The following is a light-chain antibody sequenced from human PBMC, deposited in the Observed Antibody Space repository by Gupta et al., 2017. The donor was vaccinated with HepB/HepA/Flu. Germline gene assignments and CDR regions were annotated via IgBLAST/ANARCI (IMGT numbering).Light chain of an antibody. CDR2: LGF. V-gene: IGKV2-28*01. J-gene: IGKJ1*01. CDR1: QSLLQSNGYNY. CDR3: KQALKAPWT. Sequence: DIVMTQTPLPLPVTPGEPASISCRSSQSLLQSNGYNYLDWYLQKPGQSPQLLIYLGFNRASGVPDRFSGSGSGTDFTLKISRVEAEDVGVYYCKQALKAPWTFGQGTKVEIK.